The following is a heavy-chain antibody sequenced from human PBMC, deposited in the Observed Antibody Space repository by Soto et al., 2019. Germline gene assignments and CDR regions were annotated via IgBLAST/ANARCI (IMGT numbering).Heavy chain of an antibody. J-gene: IGHJ4*02. V-gene: IGHV3-30-3*01. CDR1: GFTFSSYA. D-gene: IGHD3-22*01. CDR2: ISYDGSNK. Sequence: QVQLVESGGGVVQPGRSLRLSCAASGFTFSSYAMHWVRQAPGKGLEWVAVISYDGSNKYYADSVKGRFTISRDNSKNTLYLQVNSLRVEDTAVYYCAKDSSVLYYYDSSSYFDYWGQGTLVTVSS. CDR3: AKDSSVLYYYDSSSYFDY.